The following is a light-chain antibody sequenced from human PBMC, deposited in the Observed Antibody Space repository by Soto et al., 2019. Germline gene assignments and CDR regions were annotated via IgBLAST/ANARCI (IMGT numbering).Light chain of an antibody. CDR1: SSDVGGYNY. CDR2: DVS. Sequence: QSALTQPASVSGSPGQSITISCTGTSSDVGGYNYVSRYQQHPGKAPELMIYDVSSRPSGVSNRFSGSKSGNTASLTISGLQAEDEADYYCSSYTSSTTVVFGGGTKLTVL. CDR3: SSYTSSTTVV. V-gene: IGLV2-14*01. J-gene: IGLJ2*01.